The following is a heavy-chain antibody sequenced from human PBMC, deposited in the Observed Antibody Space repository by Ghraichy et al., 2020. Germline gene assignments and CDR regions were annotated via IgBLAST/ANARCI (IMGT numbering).Heavy chain of an antibody. CDR1: GFTFSGYS. Sequence: GGSLRLTCTASGFTFSGYSMNWVRQAPGKGLEWVSYISSSRSSRYYADSVRGRFTIARDNAKNSLYLQMNSLRAEDTAVYYCARRRSGYYSDAFDMWGQGTKVTVSS. CDR3: ARRRSGYYSDAFDM. J-gene: IGHJ3*02. V-gene: IGHV3-48*04. CDR2: ISSSRSSR. D-gene: IGHD3-22*01.